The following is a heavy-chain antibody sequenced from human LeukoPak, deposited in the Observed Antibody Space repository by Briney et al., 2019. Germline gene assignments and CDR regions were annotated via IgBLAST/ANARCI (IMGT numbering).Heavy chain of an antibody. CDR2: IYYSGST. CDR1: GGSISSSPYY. J-gene: IGHJ6*03. Sequence: SETLSLTCTVSGGSISSSPYYWGWIRQPPGKGLEWIGSIYYSGSTYYNPSLKSRVTISVDTSKNQFSLKLSSVTAADTAVYYCARHRYYYRSGSYYGAPYYMDVWGKGTTVTISS. D-gene: IGHD3-10*01. CDR3: ARHRYYYRSGSYYGAPYYMDV. V-gene: IGHV4-39*01.